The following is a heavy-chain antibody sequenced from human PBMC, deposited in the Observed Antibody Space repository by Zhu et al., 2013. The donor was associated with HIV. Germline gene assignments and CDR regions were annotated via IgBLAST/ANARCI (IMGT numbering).Heavy chain of an antibody. CDR1: GGTFSSYT. CDR2: IIPILGIA. J-gene: IGHJ6*02. CDR3: ARGLVGLSSWHEYYYYYGMDV. Sequence: QVQLVQSGAEVKKPGSSVKVSCKASGGTFSSYTISWVRQAPGQGLEWMGRIIPILGIANYAQKFQGRVTMTTDTSTSTAYMELRSLRSDDTAVYYCARGLVGLSSWHEYYYYYGMDVWGQGTTVTVSS. V-gene: IGHV1-69*09. D-gene: IGHD6-13*01.